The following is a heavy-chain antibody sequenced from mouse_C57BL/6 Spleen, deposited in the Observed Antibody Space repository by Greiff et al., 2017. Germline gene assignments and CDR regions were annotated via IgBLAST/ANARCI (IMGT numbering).Heavy chain of an antibody. CDR1: GFTFSSYG. CDR3: ARPHYYGSSRYYFDY. J-gene: IGHJ2*01. V-gene: IGHV5-6*01. CDR2: ISSGGRYT. Sequence: EVQGVESGGDLVKPGGSLKLSCAASGFTFSSYGMSWVRQTPDKRLEWVATISSGGRYTYYPDSVKGRFTISRDNAKNTLYLQMSNLKSEDTAMDYCARPHYYGSSRYYFDYWGQGTTLTVSS. D-gene: IGHD1-1*01.